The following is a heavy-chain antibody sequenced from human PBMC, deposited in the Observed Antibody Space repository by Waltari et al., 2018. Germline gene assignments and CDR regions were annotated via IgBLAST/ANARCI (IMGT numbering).Heavy chain of an antibody. CDR3: ARVGLRFSHWWRKGVKDGMDV. CDR1: GFTFSSYS. Sequence: EVQLVESGGGLVQPGGSLRLSCAASGFTFSSYSMNWVRQAPGKGLAWVSYISSSSSTIYDADSVKGRFTIARDNAKNSLYLQMNSLRAEDTAVDYCARVGLRFSHWWRKGVKDGMDVWGQGTTVTVSS. J-gene: IGHJ6*02. CDR2: ISSSSSTI. V-gene: IGHV3-48*01. D-gene: IGHD3-3*01.